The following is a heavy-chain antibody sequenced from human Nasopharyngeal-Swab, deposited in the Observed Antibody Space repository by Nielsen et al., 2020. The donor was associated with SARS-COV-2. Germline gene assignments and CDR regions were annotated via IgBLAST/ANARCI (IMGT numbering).Heavy chain of an antibody. D-gene: IGHD3-9*01. V-gene: IGHV7-4-1*02. CDR2: INTNTGNP. CDR1: GYTFTGYY. Sequence: ASVKVSCKASGYTFTGYYMHWVRQAPGQGLEWMGWINTNTGNPTYAQGFTGRFVFSLDTSVSTAYLQISSLKAEDTAVYYCARDLFRYDILRSFDYWGQGTLVTVSS. J-gene: IGHJ4*02. CDR3: ARDLFRYDILRSFDY.